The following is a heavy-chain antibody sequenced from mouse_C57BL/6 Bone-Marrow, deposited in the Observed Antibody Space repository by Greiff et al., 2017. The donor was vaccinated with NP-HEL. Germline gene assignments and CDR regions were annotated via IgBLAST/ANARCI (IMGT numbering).Heavy chain of an antibody. CDR1: GFTFSSYA. CDR2: ISDGGSYT. CDR3: AGRAWDYYFEY. J-gene: IGHJ2*01. V-gene: IGHV5-4*01. D-gene: IGHD4-1*01. Sequence: EVHLVQSGGGLVKPGGSLKLSCAASGFTFSSYAMSWVRQTPEKRLEWVATISDGGSYTYYPDNVKGRFTISRDNAKNNLYLQMSHLKSEDTAMYYCAGRAWDYYFEYWGKGTTLTVSS.